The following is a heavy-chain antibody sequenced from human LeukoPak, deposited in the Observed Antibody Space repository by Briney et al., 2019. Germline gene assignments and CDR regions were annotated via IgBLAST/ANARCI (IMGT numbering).Heavy chain of an antibody. CDR3: ARLPSAAKTYYYYYMDV. CDR2: IYPGDSDT. D-gene: IGHD2-2*01. CDR1: GYSFTSYW. Sequence: GESLKISCKGSGYSFTSYWIGWVRQMPGKGLEWMGIIYPGDSDTRYSPSFQGQVTMSVDKSISTAYLQWSSLKASDTAMYYCARLPSAAKTYYYYYMDVWGKGTTVTIS. J-gene: IGHJ6*03. V-gene: IGHV5-51*01.